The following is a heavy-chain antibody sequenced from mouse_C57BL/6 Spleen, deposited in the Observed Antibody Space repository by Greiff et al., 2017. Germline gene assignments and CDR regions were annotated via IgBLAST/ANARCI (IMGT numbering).Heavy chain of an antibody. D-gene: IGHD1-1*01. CDR2: INPSDSET. Sequence: QVQLLQPGAGLVRPGYSVKLSCKASGFTFTSYWMYWVPQTPIQGLEWIGNINPSDSETHYQQKFKDRATITIDKSNSTVYMQLSSLTSEDSAVYYCARYYYGSSNFDYWGQGTTLTVSS. V-gene: IGHV1-52*01. J-gene: IGHJ2*01. CDR3: ARYYYGSSNFDY. CDR1: GFTFTSYW.